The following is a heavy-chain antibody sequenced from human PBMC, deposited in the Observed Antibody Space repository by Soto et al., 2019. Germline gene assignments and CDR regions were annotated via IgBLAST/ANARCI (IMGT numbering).Heavy chain of an antibody. CDR3: TRHVDSSIAARHTRVDY. CDR1: GFTFSGSA. D-gene: IGHD6-6*01. Sequence: EVQLVESGGGLVQPGGSLKLSCAASGFTFSGSAMHWVRQASGKGLEWVGRIRSKANSYATAYAASVKGRFTISRDDSKNTAYLQMSSLKTEDTAVYYCTRHVDSSIAARHTRVDYWGQGTLVTVSS. CDR2: IRSKANSYAT. J-gene: IGHJ4*02. V-gene: IGHV3-73*02.